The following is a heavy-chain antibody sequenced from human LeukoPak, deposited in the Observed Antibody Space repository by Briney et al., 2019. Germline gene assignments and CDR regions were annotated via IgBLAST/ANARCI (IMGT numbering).Heavy chain of an antibody. D-gene: IGHD2-15*01. V-gene: IGHV3-48*03. CDR3: ARRKADDY. Sequence: GGSLRLSCAASGFTFSSYEMNWVRQAPGKGLEWVSYISSGGSTIYYADSVKGRFTISRDNAKSSLYLQMNSLRVEDTAVYNCARRKADDYWGQGTLVTVSS. CDR1: GFTFSSYE. CDR2: ISSGGSTI. J-gene: IGHJ4*02.